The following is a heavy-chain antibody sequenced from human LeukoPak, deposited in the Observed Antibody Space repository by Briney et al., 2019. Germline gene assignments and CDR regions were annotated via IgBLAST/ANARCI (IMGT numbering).Heavy chain of an antibody. CDR1: GYTFTSYD. D-gene: IGHD5-18*01. V-gene: IGHV1-8*01. Sequence: ASVKVSCKASGYTFTSYDINWVRQATGQGLEWMGWMNPNSGNTGCAQKFQGRVTMTRNISISTAYMELSSLRSEDTAVYYCARESGGRYSYGLYYFDYWGQGTLVTVSS. CDR3: ARESGGRYSYGLYYFDY. J-gene: IGHJ4*02. CDR2: MNPNSGNT.